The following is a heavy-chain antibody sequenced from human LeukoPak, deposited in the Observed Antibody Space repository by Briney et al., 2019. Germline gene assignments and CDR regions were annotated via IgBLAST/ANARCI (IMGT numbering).Heavy chain of an antibody. CDR2: INHSGST. D-gene: IGHD6-13*01. CDR1: GGSISSYY. Sequence: SETLSLTCTVSGGSISSYYWSWIRQPPRKGLEWIGEINHSGSTNYNPSLKSRVTISVDTSKNQFSLKLSSVTAADTAVYYCARLGYSSSWYRAGAFDIWGQGTMVTVSS. V-gene: IGHV4-34*01. CDR3: ARLGYSSSWYRAGAFDI. J-gene: IGHJ3*02.